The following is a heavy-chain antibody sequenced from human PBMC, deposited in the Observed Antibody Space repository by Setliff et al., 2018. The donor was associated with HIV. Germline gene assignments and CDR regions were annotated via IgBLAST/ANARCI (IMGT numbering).Heavy chain of an antibody. CDR3: ARDPRHYYDTTGYSPYNWFDP. Sequence: ASVKVSCKASGYTFSTYNMDWVRQAPGQGLEWMGSISTAFGNIDFAQKLQGRVTMTTDTSTSTAYMELRSLRSDDTAVYYCARDPRHYYDTTGYSPYNWFDPWGQGTLVTVSS. D-gene: IGHD3-22*01. CDR2: ISTAFGNI. V-gene: IGHV1-18*01. J-gene: IGHJ5*02. CDR1: GYTFSTYN.